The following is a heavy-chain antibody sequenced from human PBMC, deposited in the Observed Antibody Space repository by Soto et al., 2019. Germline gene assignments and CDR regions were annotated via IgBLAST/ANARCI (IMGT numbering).Heavy chain of an antibody. CDR3: ARDASGYAAFDI. Sequence: QVQLQESGPGLVKPSQTLSLSCTVSGGSISSGGYYWSWIRHHPGKGLEWIGYTYYSGSTYYNPSLKSRVTISVDTSKNHFSLSLSSVTAADTAVYYCARDASGYAAFDIWGQGTMVAVSS. CDR2: TYYSGST. V-gene: IGHV4-31*03. CDR1: GGSISSGGYY. D-gene: IGHD5-18*01. J-gene: IGHJ3*02.